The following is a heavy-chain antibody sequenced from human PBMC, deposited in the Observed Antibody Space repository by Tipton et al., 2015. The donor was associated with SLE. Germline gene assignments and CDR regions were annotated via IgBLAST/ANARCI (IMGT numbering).Heavy chain of an antibody. D-gene: IGHD2-21*01. Sequence: TLSLTCAVYGGSFSGYYWSWIRQTPGKGLEWIGEINHSGSTNYNPSLKSRVTISLDTSKNQFSLKLSSVTAADTAVYYCARESREGTVIQGPHVSFDIWGQGTMVTVSS. V-gene: IGHV4-34*01. CDR1: GGSFSGYY. CDR2: INHSGST. CDR3: ARESREGTVIQGPHVSFDI. J-gene: IGHJ3*02.